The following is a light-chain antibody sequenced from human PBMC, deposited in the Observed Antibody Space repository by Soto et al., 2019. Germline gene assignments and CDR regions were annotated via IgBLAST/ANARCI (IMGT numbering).Light chain of an antibody. J-gene: IGKJ3*01. V-gene: IGKV3-11*01. CDR3: QQIGSYPFT. Sequence: EIVLTQSPATLSSFPGDRVTLSCRASQYINTRLAWYQHRPGQSPRLLIYQTSLRAAGIPARFSASGSGTDFTLTISDVQPEDFATYYCQQIGSYPFTFGPGTKVDI. CDR1: QYINTR. CDR2: QTS.